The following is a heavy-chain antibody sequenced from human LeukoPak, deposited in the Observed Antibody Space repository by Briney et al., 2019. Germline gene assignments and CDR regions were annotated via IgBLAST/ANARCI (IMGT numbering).Heavy chain of an antibody. CDR3: ARDKDYAFDI. D-gene: IGHD3-16*01. V-gene: IGHV3-48*01. J-gene: IGHJ3*02. CDR1: GFTFSSYT. Sequence: GGSLRLSCAASGFTFSSYTMNWIRQAPGKGLEWVSYIISSTSTRLYADSVMGRFTISRDNDKNSLYLQMNSLRPEDTAVYYCARDKDYAFDIWGQGTIVTVSS. CDR2: IISSTSTR.